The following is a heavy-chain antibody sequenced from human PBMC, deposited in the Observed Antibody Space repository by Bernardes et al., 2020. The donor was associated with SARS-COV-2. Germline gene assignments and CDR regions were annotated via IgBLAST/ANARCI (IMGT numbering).Heavy chain of an antibody. J-gene: IGHJ4*02. CDR3: ARGWRENSFDY. CDR2: ISSGGDTI. V-gene: IGHV3-48*01. Sequence: GSLRLSCVGSGFIFTTYSMSWVRQAPGKGLEWLLFISSGGDTIHDADSVRGRFTVSRDDAKNSVYLQMNSLRAEDTAVYYCARGWRENSFDYWGQGALVTVSS. CDR1: GFIFTTYS. D-gene: IGHD2-15*01.